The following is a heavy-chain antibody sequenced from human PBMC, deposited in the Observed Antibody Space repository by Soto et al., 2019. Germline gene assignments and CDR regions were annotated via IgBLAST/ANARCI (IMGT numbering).Heavy chain of an antibody. Sequence: ASVKVSCKASGYTFTSYGISWVRQAPGQGLEWMGWISAYNGNTNYAQKLQGRVTMTTDTSTSTAYMELRSLRSDDTAVYYCARVRFRALVLPGKKTNWFDPWGQGXLVTVSS. CDR1: GYTFTSYG. CDR2: ISAYNGNT. J-gene: IGHJ5*02. D-gene: IGHD6-13*01. V-gene: IGHV1-18*01. CDR3: ARVRFRALVLPGKKTNWFDP.